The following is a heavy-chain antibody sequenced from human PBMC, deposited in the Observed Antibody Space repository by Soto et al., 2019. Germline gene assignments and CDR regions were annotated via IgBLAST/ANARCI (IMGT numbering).Heavy chain of an antibody. Sequence: SXTLSLTCTVSGASISSYYWCWIRQPPGKGLEWIGYISYSGSTNYNPSLKSRVSISVDTSSDQFSLKLNSVTAADTAVYYCARSTIFPDYWGQGTLVTVSS. CDR2: ISYSGST. CDR1: GASISSYY. CDR3: ARSTIFPDY. J-gene: IGHJ4*02. D-gene: IGHD2-8*01. V-gene: IGHV4-59*01.